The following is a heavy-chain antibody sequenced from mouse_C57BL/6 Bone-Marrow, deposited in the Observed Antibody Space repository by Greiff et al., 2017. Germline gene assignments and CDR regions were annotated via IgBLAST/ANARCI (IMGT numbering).Heavy chain of an antibody. V-gene: IGHV1-15*01. D-gene: IGHD2-12*01. Sequence: QVQLQQSGAELVRPGASVTLSCKASGYTFTDYEMHWVKQTPVHGLEWIGAIDPETGGTAYNQKFKGKAILTADKSSSTAYMELRSLTSEDSAVYYCTLYCSYYFDYWGQGTTLTVSS. CDR1: GYTFTDYE. CDR2: IDPETGGT. J-gene: IGHJ2*01. CDR3: TLYCSYYFDY.